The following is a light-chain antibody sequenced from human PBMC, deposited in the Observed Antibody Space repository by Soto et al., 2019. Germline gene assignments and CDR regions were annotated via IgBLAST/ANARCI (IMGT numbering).Light chain of an antibody. CDR1: SSDIGDYTH. Sequence: QSALTQPASVSGSPGQSITISCTGTSSDIGDYTHVSWYQQHPGKAPKLIIYEVSNRPSGVSNRFSGSKSGNTASLTISGLQAEDEADYYCSSYTSSSTNYVFGTGTKVTVL. CDR3: SSYTSSSTNYV. J-gene: IGLJ1*01. CDR2: EVS. V-gene: IGLV2-14*01.